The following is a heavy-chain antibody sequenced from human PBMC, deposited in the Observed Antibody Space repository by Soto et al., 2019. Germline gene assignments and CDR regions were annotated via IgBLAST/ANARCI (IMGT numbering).Heavy chain of an antibody. D-gene: IGHD6-25*01. CDR2: IYFTGNT. V-gene: IGHV4-39*01. CDR1: CGSITSSSHF. CDR3: AGQTFTIAAASYGRSNWFDP. J-gene: IGHJ5*02. Sequence: SSETLSLTCTASCGSITSSSHFWGWVRQPPGKGLEWIGTIYFTGNTYYTPSLKSRLTMSIGTSKNEFSLRLNSVTAADTAVYYCAGQTFTIAAASYGRSNWFDPWGPGTLVTVSS.